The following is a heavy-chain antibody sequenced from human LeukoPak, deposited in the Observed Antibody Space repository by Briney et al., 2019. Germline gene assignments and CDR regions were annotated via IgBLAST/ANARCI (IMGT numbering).Heavy chain of an antibody. J-gene: IGHJ4*02. V-gene: IGHV1-8*03. Sequence: ASVKVSCKPSGYSFTNFDINWVRQATGQGLEWMGWMNPNSGDTGYAQNFQGRVTITRNTSISTAYMELNSLTSEDTAVYYCARTVGRLSEWLSDYWGQGTLVTVSS. CDR1: GYSFTNFD. D-gene: IGHD3-3*01. CDR2: MNPNSGDT. CDR3: ARTVGRLSEWLSDY.